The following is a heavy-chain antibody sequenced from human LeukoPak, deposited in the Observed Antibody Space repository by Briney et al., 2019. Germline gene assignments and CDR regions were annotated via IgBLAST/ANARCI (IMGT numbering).Heavy chain of an antibody. CDR2: IWYDGSNK. CDR3: ARGPAPYYYYGMDV. J-gene: IGHJ6*02. Sequence: GGSLRLSCAASGFTFRSYAMNWVRQAPGKGLEWVAVIWYDGSNKYYADSVKGRFTISRDNSKNTLYLQMNSLRAEDTAVYYCARGPAPYYYYGMDVWGQGTTVTVSS. CDR1: GFTFRSYA. V-gene: IGHV3-33*08.